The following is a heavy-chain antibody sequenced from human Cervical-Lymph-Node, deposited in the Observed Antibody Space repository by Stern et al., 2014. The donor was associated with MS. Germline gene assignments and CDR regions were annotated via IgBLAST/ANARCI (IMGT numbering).Heavy chain of an antibody. D-gene: IGHD2-2*01. V-gene: IGHV4-4*02. J-gene: IGHJ4*02. Sequence: QVQLQESGPGLVRPSGTLSLTCAVSGDSISNDIWWSWVRQPPGKGLEWIGEVYHTGSATYDPSLKSRVTISVDKSKNQFSLRLTSMTAADTAMYYCARDQGFQLMNSWGQGTLVIVSS. CDR3: ARDQGFQLMNS. CDR1: GDSISNDIW. CDR2: VYHTGSA.